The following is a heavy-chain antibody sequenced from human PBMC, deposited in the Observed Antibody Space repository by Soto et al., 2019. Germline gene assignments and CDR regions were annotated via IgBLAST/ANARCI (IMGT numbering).Heavy chain of an antibody. J-gene: IGHJ4*02. Sequence: SQTLSLTCAISGDSVSSNSASWNLIRQSPSRGLEWLGRTYYRSKWYNDYAVSVKSRITINPDTSKNQFSLQLNSVTPEDTAVYYCASAPVGRFGPFDYWGQGTLVTVSS. V-gene: IGHV6-1*01. CDR1: GDSVSSNSAS. D-gene: IGHD1-26*01. CDR2: TYYRSKWYN. CDR3: ASAPVGRFGPFDY.